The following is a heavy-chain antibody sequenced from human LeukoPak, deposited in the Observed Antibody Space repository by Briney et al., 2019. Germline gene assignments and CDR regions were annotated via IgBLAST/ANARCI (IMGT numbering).Heavy chain of an antibody. V-gene: IGHV4-59*08. Sequence: SETLSLTCTVSGGSIGSSYWSWIRQPPGKGRGWVGYIYYSGSTSYNPSLDSPVTISVDTSKNQHSLKLNSVTAANTAVYYCATQGPMTTAVTTRTDPFDYWGQGTLVTVSS. CDR2: IYYSGST. D-gene: IGHD4-11*01. CDR3: ATQGPMTTAVTTRTDPFDY. J-gene: IGHJ4*02. CDR1: GGSIGSSY.